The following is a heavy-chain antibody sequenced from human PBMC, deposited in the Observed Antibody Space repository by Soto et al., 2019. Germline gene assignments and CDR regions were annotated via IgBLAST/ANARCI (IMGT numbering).Heavy chain of an antibody. V-gene: IGHV1-3*05. D-gene: IGHD3-10*01. CDR3: ARAIGMVALDY. CDR1: GYTFTSHH. J-gene: IGHJ4*02. CDR2: INAGDGYT. Sequence: QVQFVQSGAEEREPGASVKVTCKTSGYTFTSHHIHWVRQAPGQWLEWMGLINAGDGYTQYSRTFQDRVTFSRDTSAGTAYMECSGLTYEDTAVYYCARAIGMVALDYWGQGTLVTVSS.